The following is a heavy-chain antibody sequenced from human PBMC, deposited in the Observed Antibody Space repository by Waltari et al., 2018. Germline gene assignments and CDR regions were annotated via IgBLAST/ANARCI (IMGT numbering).Heavy chain of an antibody. V-gene: IGHV1-69*05. CDR3: AIRTYYYDSSGQSFDY. J-gene: IGHJ4*02. CDR1: GGTFSSYA. D-gene: IGHD3-22*01. CDR2: IIPIFGTA. Sequence: QVQLVQSGAEVKKPGSSVKVSCKASGGTFSSYAISWVRQAPGQGLEWMGGIIPIFGTANYAQKFQGRVTITTDESTSTAYMELSSLRSEDTAVYYCAIRTYYYDSSGQSFDYWGQGTLVTVSS.